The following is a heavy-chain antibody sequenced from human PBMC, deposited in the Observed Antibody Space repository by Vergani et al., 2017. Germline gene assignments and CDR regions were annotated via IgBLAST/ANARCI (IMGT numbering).Heavy chain of an antibody. CDR2: ISAYNGNT. CDR1: GYTFTGYY. J-gene: IGHJ5*02. V-gene: IGHV1-18*04. Sequence: QVQLVQSGAEVKKPGASVKVSCKASGYTFTGYYMHWVRQAPGQGLEWMGWISAYNGNTNYAQKLQGRVTMTTDTSTSTAYMELRSLRSDDTAVYYCARVNILTGYRIWGWFDPWGQGTLVTVSS. CDR3: ARVNILTGYRIWGWFDP. D-gene: IGHD3-9*01.